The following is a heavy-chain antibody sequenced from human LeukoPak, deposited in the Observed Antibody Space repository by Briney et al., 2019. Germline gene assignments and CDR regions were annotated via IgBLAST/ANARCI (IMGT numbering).Heavy chain of an antibody. Sequence: GGSLRLSCAASGFVFSNYVMSWVRQAPGKGLEWVSSISGSGGSTYYADSVKGRFTISRDNSKNTLYLQMNSLRAEDTAVYYCAISVYSGSSDYWGQGTLVTVSS. CDR2: ISGSGGST. D-gene: IGHD1-26*01. CDR3: AISVYSGSSDY. V-gene: IGHV3-23*01. CDR1: GFVFSNYV. J-gene: IGHJ4*02.